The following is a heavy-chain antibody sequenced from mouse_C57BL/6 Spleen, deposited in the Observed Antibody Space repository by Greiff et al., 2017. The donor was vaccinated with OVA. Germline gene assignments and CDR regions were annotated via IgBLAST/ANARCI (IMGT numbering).Heavy chain of an antibody. V-gene: IGHV1-81*01. CDR1: GYTFTSYG. Sequence: VQLQQSGAELARPGASVKLSCKASGYTFTSYGISWVKQRTGQGLEWIGEIYPRSGNTYYNEKFKGKATLTADKSSSTAYMELRSLTSEDSAVYFCARGALRQGAMDDWGQGASVPVSS. CDR2: IYPRSGNT. J-gene: IGHJ4*01. D-gene: IGHD2-12*01. CDR3: ARGALRQGAMDD.